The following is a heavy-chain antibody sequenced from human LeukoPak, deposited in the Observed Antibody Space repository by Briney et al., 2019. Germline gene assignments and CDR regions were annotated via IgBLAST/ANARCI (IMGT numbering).Heavy chain of an antibody. CDR1: GFTFTSSW. V-gene: IGHV3-7*04. CDR3: ARTRQLFLADY. Sequence: GGSLRLSCAASGFTFTSSWMSWVRQAPGKGLEWVANTKQDETEKHYADSVKGRFTISRDNAQNSLYLQMNSLRAEDTAVYFCARTRQLFLADYWGQGTVVTVSS. CDR2: TKQDETEK. D-gene: IGHD3-10*02. J-gene: IGHJ4*02.